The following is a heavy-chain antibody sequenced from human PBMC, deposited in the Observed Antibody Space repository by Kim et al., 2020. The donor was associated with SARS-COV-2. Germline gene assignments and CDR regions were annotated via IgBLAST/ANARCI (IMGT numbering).Heavy chain of an antibody. V-gene: IGHV3-48*02. J-gene: IGHJ4*02. D-gene: IGHD1-26*01. Sequence: YYADSGKGRFTSSRDNAKNSLYLQMNSLRDEDTAVYYCARERRTKWDLGDWGRGTLVTVSS. CDR3: ARERRTKWDLGD.